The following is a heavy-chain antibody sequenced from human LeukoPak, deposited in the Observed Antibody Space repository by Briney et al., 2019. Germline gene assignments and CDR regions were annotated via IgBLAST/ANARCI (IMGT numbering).Heavy chain of an antibody. CDR3: ASSSPYSSGWYPHFDY. J-gene: IGHJ4*02. D-gene: IGHD6-19*01. Sequence: ASVKVSGKASGYTFTSYAMHWVRQAPGQRLEWMGWINAGNGNTKYSQKFQGRVTITRDTSASTAYMELSSLRSEDTAVYYCASSSPYSSGWYPHFDYWGQGTLVTASS. V-gene: IGHV1-3*01. CDR2: INAGNGNT. CDR1: GYTFTSYA.